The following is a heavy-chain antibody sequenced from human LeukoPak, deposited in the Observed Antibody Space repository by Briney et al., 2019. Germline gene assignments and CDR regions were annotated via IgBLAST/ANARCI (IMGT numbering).Heavy chain of an antibody. CDR1: GYSFTSYW. CDR2: IYPGDSDT. Sequence: GESLKISCKGSGYSFTSYWIGWVRQMPGKGLEWMGIIYPGDSDTRYSPSFQGQVTISADKSISTAYLRWSSLKASDTAMYYCARPNGEVRGYGFNWFDPWGQGTLVTVSS. D-gene: IGHD3-10*01. J-gene: IGHJ5*02. CDR3: ARPNGEVRGYGFNWFDP. V-gene: IGHV5-51*01.